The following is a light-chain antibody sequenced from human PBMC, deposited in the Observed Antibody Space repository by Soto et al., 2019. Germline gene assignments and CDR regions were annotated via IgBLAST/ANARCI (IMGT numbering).Light chain of an antibody. Sequence: EIMMTQSPVTLSVSPGERATLSCRASQSVNSNLAWYQQKPGQAPRLLIYGASTRATGIPASFIGNGSGTEFTLTISSLQSEDFAVYYCQQYNNWPQTFGQGTKVDIK. CDR1: QSVNSN. J-gene: IGKJ1*01. CDR3: QQYNNWPQT. CDR2: GAS. V-gene: IGKV3-15*01.